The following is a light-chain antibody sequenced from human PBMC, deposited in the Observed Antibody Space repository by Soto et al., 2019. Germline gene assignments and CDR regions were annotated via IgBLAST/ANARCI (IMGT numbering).Light chain of an antibody. CDR3: QQRSNWPST. Sequence: EIILTQSTATLSLSPGERATLSCRASQSVSSYLAWYQQRPGQAPRLLIYDASNRATGIPARFSGSGSGTDFTLTISSLEPEDVAVYYCQQRSNWPSTFGQGTRLEIK. CDR1: QSVSSY. V-gene: IGKV3-11*01. J-gene: IGKJ5*01. CDR2: DAS.